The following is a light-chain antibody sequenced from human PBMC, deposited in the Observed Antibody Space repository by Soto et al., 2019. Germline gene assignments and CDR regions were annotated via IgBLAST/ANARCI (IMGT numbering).Light chain of an antibody. CDR1: SSGVGGYNY. Sequence: QSVLTQPASVSGSPGQSITISCTGTSSGVGGYNYVSWYQQHPGKAPKLMIYDVSNRPSGVSNRFSGSKSGNTASLTISGLQAEDEADYYCSSYTSSSIPYVFGTGTKVTVL. J-gene: IGLJ1*01. V-gene: IGLV2-14*01. CDR3: SSYTSSSIPYV. CDR2: DVS.